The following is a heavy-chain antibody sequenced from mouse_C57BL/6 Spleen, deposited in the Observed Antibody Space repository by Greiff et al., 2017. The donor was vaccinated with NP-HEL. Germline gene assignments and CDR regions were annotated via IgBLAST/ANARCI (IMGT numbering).Heavy chain of an antibody. CDR3: ACTPHYPYAMDY. D-gene: IGHD5-5*01. CDR2: ISSGSSTI. V-gene: IGHV5-17*01. J-gene: IGHJ4*01. Sequence: EVQLVESGGGLVKPGGSLKLSCAASGFTFSDYGMHWVRQAPEKGLEWVAYISSGSSTIYYADTVKGRFTISRDNAKNTLFLQMTSLRSEDTAMYYCACTPHYPYAMDYWGQGTSVTVSS. CDR1: GFTFSDYG.